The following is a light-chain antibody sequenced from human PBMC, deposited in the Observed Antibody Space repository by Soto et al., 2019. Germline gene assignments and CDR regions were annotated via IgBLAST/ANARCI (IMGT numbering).Light chain of an antibody. V-gene: IGKV1-33*01. CDR1: QDIIYY. Sequence: DIQMTQSPSSLSASVGDRVTITCQASQDIIYYLNWYQQKPGRAPKLLIYDASNLEEGVPSRFSGSGSGTVYTFTISRLQPVDVATYYCQQYDNLPLTFGGGTKVEI. J-gene: IGKJ4*01. CDR3: QQYDNLPLT. CDR2: DAS.